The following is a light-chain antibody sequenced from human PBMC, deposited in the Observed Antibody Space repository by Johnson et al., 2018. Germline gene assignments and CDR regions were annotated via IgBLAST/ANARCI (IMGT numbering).Light chain of an antibody. V-gene: IGLV1-51*02. CDR1: SSNIGNNY. CDR2: KNN. Sequence: QSVLTQPPSVSAAPGQKVTISCSGSSSNIGNNYVSWYQQLPGTAPKLLIYKNNKRPSGIPDRFSGSKSGTSATLGITGLQTGDEADYYCGSWDSSMRARNVFGTGTKVTVL. CDR3: GSWDSSMRARNV. J-gene: IGLJ1*01.